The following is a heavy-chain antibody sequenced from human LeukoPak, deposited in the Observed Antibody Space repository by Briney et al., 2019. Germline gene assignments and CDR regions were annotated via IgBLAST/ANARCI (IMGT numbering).Heavy chain of an antibody. CDR3: ARSPSGAAAGTGGYFDY. V-gene: IGHV4-34*01. Sequence: SETLSLTCAVYGGSFSGYYWSWIRQPPGKGLEWIGEINHSGSTNYNPSLKSRVTISVDTSKNQFSLKLSSVTAADTAVYYCARSPSGAAAGTGGYFDYWGQGTLVTVSS. CDR2: INHSGST. D-gene: IGHD6-13*01. CDR1: GGSFSGYY. J-gene: IGHJ4*02.